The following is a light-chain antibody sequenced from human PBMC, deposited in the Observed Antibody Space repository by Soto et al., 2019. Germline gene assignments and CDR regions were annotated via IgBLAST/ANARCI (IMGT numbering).Light chain of an antibody. V-gene: IGKV3-20*01. J-gene: IGKJ1*01. CDR3: QQYGRTPRT. CDR2: GAT. CDR1: QSVNNNF. Sequence: EVQLSQSPGTLSLSPGEGATLSCSASQSVNNNFLAWYQQKPGQAPRLLIYGATSRATGIPDKFSGSGSGTDFTLTISRLEPEDFAVYFCQQYGRTPRTFGRGTRVNIK.